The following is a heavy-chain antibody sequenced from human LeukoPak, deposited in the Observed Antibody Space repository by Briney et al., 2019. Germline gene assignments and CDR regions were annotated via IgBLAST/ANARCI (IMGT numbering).Heavy chain of an antibody. CDR2: IKSKTDGGTT. CDR1: GFTFSNAW. D-gene: IGHD4-23*01. V-gene: IGHV3-15*01. J-gene: IGHJ4*02. CDR3: TTDQLPYDGGFDY. Sequence: GGSLRLSCAASGFTFSNAWMSWVRQAPGKGLEWVGRIKSKTDGGTTDYAAPVKGRFTISRDDSKNTLYLQMNSLKTEDTAVYYCTTDQLPYDGGFDYWGQGTLVTVSS.